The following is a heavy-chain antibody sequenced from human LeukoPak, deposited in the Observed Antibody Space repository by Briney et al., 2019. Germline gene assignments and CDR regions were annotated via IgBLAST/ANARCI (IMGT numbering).Heavy chain of an antibody. CDR3: ARGGARMARGVIISDYYYMDV. CDR1: GYTFTTYY. D-gene: IGHD3-10*01. Sequence: ASVKVSCKASGYTFTTYYIHWVRQAPGHGLEWMGIINPSGGGITYAQKFQGRVTVTRDTSTSTVYMELSSLRFEDTAVYYCARGGARMARGVIISDYYYMDVWGRGTTVTVSS. V-gene: IGHV1-46*01. CDR2: INPSGGGI. J-gene: IGHJ6*03.